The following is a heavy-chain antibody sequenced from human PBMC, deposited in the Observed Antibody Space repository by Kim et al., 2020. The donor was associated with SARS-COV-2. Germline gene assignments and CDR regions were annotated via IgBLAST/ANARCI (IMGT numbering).Heavy chain of an antibody. CDR2: IYYSGST. Sequence: SETLSLTCTVSGGSISSSSYYWGWIRQPPGKGLEWIGSIYYSGSTYYNPSLKSRVTISVDTSKNQFSLKLSSVTAADTAVYYCARHRPGSSWYDYWGQGTLVTVSS. CDR3: ARHRPGSSWYDY. D-gene: IGHD6-13*01. CDR1: GGSISSSSYY. J-gene: IGHJ4*02. V-gene: IGHV4-39*01.